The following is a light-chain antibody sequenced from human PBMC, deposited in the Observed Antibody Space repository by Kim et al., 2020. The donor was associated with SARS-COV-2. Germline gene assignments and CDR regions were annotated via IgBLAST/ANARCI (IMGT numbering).Light chain of an antibody. CDR1: QGIRQY. CDR3: QQYYSYPIT. CDR2: AAS. Sequence: DIQMTQSPSSLSASVGDTVTITCRASQGIRQYLAWFRQKPGKATESLIYAASSLEGGVPSKFSGHGSGTDFTLTITGLQPEDSATYFCQQYYSYPITVGQGTRLEI. V-gene: IGKV1-16*02. J-gene: IGKJ5*01.